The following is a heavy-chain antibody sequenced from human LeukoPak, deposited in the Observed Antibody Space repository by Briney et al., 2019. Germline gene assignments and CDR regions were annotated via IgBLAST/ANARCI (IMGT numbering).Heavy chain of an antibody. CDR1: GGSFSGYY. Sequence: SETLSLTCAVYGGSFSGYYRSWIRQPPGKGLEWIGEINHSEGTNYNPSLKSRVTISVDTSKNQFSLKLSSVTAADTAVYYCARGWFDPWGQGTLVTVSS. V-gene: IGHV4-34*01. CDR3: ARGWFDP. CDR2: INHSEGT. J-gene: IGHJ5*02.